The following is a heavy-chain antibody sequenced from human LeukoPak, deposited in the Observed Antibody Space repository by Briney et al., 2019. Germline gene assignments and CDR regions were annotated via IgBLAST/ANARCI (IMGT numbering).Heavy chain of an antibody. V-gene: IGHV4-34*01. CDR1: GGSFGGYY. D-gene: IGHD3-10*01. Sequence: ASETLSLTCAVYGGSFGGYYWSWIRQPPGKGLEWIGEINHSGSTNYNPSLKSRVTISVDTSKNQFSLKLSSVTAADTAVYYCAGLYGSGSYYRFDPWGQGTLVTVSS. CDR2: INHSGST. J-gene: IGHJ5*02. CDR3: AGLYGSGSYYRFDP.